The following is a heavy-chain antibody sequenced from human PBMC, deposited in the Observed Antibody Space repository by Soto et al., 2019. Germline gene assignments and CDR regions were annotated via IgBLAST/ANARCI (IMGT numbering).Heavy chain of an antibody. CDR1: EYMFSNYD. CDR2: MNPDSDKT. Sequence: QVQLVQSGAEVKKPGASVKVSCKASEYMFSNYDIIWVRQATGQGLEWMGWMNPDSDKTDYAQKFQGRVTMTGNTSISTAYMELTALTYEDTAIYYCARPGARYCGGDCYSSHWGQGTLVTVSS. CDR3: ARPGARYCGGDCYSSH. V-gene: IGHV1-8*01. D-gene: IGHD2-21*02. J-gene: IGHJ4*02.